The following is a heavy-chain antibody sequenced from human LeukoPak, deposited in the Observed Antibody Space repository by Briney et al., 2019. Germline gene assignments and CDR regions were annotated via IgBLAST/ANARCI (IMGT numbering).Heavy chain of an antibody. D-gene: IGHD3-3*01. J-gene: IGHJ5*02. CDR1: GFTFSTYA. V-gene: IGHV4-59*01. CDR3: ARSTMIRWVFGGFDP. Sequence: SGGSLRLSCAASGFTFSTYAMSWVRQAPGKGLEWIGYIYYSGSTNYNPSLKSRVTISVDTSKNQFSLKLSSVTAADTAVYYCARSTMIRWVFGGFDPWGQGTLVTVSS. CDR2: IYYSGST.